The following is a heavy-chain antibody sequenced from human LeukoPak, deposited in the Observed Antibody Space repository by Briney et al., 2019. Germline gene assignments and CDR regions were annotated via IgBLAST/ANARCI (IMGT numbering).Heavy chain of an antibody. D-gene: IGHD6-19*01. CDR1: GFTFSSYS. V-gene: IGHV3-48*04. CDR2: ISSSAGNT. CDR3: ARVRSSGATHDY. Sequence: GGSLRLSCAASGFTFSSYSMNWVRQAPGKGLQWVSYISSSAGNTHYADYVKGRFTMSRDNAKNSLYLQMNSLRAEDTAVYYCARVRSSGATHDYWGQGTLVTVSS. J-gene: IGHJ4*02.